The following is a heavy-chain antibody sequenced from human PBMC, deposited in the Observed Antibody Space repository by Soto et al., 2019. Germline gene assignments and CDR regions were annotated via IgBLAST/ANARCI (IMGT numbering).Heavy chain of an antibody. J-gene: IGHJ3*02. V-gene: IGHV3-21*01. CDR2: ISSSSYI. CDR1: GFTFSSYS. CDR3: ATCRYFDWLLLNDAFDI. D-gene: IGHD3-9*01. Sequence: GGSLRLSCAASGFTFSSYSMNWVRQAPGKGLEWVSSISSSSYIYYADSVKGRFTISRDNAKNSLYLQMNSLRAEDTAVYYCATCRYFDWLLLNDAFDIWGQGTMVTVSS.